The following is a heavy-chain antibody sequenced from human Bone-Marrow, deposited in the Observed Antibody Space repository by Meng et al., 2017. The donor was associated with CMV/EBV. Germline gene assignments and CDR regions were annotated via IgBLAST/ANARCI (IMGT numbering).Heavy chain of an antibody. CDR2: ISYDGSNK. J-gene: IGHJ3*02. V-gene: IGHV3-30*04. CDR1: GFTFSSYA. D-gene: IGHD2-2*01. Sequence: GGSLRLSCAASGFTFSSYAMHWVRQAPGKGLEWVAVISYDGSNKYYADSVKGRFTISRDNSKNTLYLQMNSLRAEDTAGYYCASDTRGCSSTSCPDAFDIWGQGTMVTVSS. CDR3: ASDTRGCSSTSCPDAFDI.